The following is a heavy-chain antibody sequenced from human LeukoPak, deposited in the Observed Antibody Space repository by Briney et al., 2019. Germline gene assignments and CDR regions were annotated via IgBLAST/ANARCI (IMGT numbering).Heavy chain of an antibody. CDR1: GYTFTGYY. J-gene: IGHJ5*02. D-gene: IGHD3-3*01. CDR3: ARDITIFGVVRNWFDP. V-gene: IGHV1-2*02. Sequence: GASVKVSCKASGYTFTGYYMHWGRQAPGQGLEWMGWINPNSGGTNYAQKFQGRVTMTGDTSISTAYMELSRLRSDDTAVYYCARDITIFGVVRNWFDPWGQGTLVTVSS. CDR2: INPNSGGT.